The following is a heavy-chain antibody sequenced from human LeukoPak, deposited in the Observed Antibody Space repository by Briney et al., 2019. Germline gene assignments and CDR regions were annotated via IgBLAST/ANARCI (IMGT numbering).Heavy chain of an antibody. V-gene: IGHV1-69*04. CDR1: GGTFSSYA. Sequence: ASVKVSCKASGGTFSSYAISWVRQAPGQGLEWMGRIIPILGIANYAQKFQGRVTITADKSTSTAYMELSSLRSEDTAVYYCARDGFWGDFDYWGQGTLVTVSS. CDR3: ARDGFWGDFDY. J-gene: IGHJ4*02. D-gene: IGHD3-16*01. CDR2: IIPILGIA.